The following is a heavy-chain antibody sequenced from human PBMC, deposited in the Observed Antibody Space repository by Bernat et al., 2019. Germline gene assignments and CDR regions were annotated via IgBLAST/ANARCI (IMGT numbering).Heavy chain of an antibody. J-gene: IGHJ4*02. D-gene: IGHD6-13*01. CDR1: GFTFDDYA. Sequence: EVQLVESGGGLVQPGRSLRLSCAASGFTFDDYAMHWVRQAPGKGLEWVSGISWNSGSIGYADSVKGRLTISRDNAKNSLYLQMNSLRAEDAALYYCEKGFHPHIAAANLDWGQGTLVTAS. CDR2: ISWNSGSI. V-gene: IGHV3-9*01. CDR3: EKGFHPHIAAANLD.